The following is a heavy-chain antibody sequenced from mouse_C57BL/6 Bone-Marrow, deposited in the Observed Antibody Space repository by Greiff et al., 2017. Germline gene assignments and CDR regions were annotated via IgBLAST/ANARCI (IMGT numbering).Heavy chain of an antibody. Sequence: QVQLQQSGAELARPGASVKLSCKASGYTFTSYGISWVKQRTGQGLEWIGEIYPSSGNTYYNERLKGKATLTADKSSSTAFMELSSLTSEDTAVYFCATAQASFAYWGQGTLVTVSA. J-gene: IGHJ3*01. CDR2: IYPSSGNT. D-gene: IGHD3-2*02. CDR1: GYTFTSYG. CDR3: ATAQASFAY. V-gene: IGHV1-81*01.